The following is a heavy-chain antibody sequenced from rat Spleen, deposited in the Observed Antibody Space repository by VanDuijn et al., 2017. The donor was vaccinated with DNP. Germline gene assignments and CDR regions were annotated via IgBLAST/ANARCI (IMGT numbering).Heavy chain of an antibody. V-gene: IGHV5S13*01. CDR3: ARHVPGYNVMDA. Sequence: EVQLAESGGGLVQPGRSLKLSCAASGFTFSDYGMAWVRQVPTQGLEWVASIGPNGDSAYYRDSVKGRFTLSRDNAKNTLHLQMDSLRSEDTATYYCARHVPGYNVMDAWGQGASVTVSS. CDR1: GFTFSDYG. J-gene: IGHJ4*01. CDR2: IGPNGDSA. D-gene: IGHD1-4*01.